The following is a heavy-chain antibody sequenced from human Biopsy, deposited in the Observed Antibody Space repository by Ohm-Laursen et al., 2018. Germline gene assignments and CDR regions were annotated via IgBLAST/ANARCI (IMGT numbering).Heavy chain of an antibody. D-gene: IGHD6-25*01. CDR2: ISGYNGNT. V-gene: IGHV1-18*01. Sequence: ASVKVSCNASGYKFTSYGMSWVRQAPGQGFEWMGRISGYNGNTNYAQKSQGRITMTIDAATSTGYMDLRSLKSDDTAVYYCARIAAAGWDDYWGQGTLVTVSS. J-gene: IGHJ4*02. CDR1: GYKFTSYG. CDR3: ARIAAAGWDDY.